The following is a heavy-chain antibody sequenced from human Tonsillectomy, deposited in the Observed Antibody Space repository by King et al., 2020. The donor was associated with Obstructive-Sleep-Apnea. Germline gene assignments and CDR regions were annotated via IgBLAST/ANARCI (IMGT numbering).Heavy chain of an antibody. V-gene: IGHV3-30*04. CDR1: GFIFSSYA. Sequence: VQLVESGGGVVQPGRSLRLSCAASGFIFSSYAMHWVRQAPGKGLEWVAVISNDGTNKYTADSVKGRFTISRDNSKNTLYLQMNSLRVDDTAVYYCARERVFEDLLDYYYGMDVWGQGTTVTVPS. D-gene: IGHD3-10*01. J-gene: IGHJ6*02. CDR3: ARERVFEDLLDYYYGMDV. CDR2: ISNDGTNK.